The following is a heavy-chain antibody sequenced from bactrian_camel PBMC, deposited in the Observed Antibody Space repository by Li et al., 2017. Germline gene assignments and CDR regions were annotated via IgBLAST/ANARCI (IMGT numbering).Heavy chain of an antibody. V-gene: IGHV3S42*01. CDR3: AADWRVSLGSWYDATSYNS. J-gene: IGHJ4*01. CDR1: GFTFANTD. CDR2: ISKSGAVP. D-gene: IGHD6*01. Sequence: DVQLVESGGGSVQPGGSLRLSCVASGFTFANTDMTWARQGPGKGLEWVASISKSGAVPSVSPSVKGRFTISRDNTKNTLYLQMNSLKPEDTGMYYCAADWRVSLGSWYDATSYNSWGQG.